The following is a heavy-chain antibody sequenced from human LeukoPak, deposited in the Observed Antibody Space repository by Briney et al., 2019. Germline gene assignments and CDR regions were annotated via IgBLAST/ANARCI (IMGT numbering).Heavy chain of an antibody. CDR3: AKGYDGDKARGYYAYMDV. CDR2: IRYDGSNK. V-gene: IGHV3-30*02. J-gene: IGHJ6*03. Sequence: PGGSLRLSCAASGFTIRSYDMYWVRQAPGKGLEWVASIRYDGSNKYFADSVKGRFTISRDNSKNTVYLQMNSLRPDDTAVPYCAKGYDGDKARGYYAYMDVWGKGTTVTVSS. D-gene: IGHD4-17*01. CDR1: GFTIRSYD.